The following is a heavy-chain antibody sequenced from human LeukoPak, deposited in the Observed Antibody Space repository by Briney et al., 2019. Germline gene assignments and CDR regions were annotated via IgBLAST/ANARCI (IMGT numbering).Heavy chain of an antibody. CDR1: GYTFTSFG. CDR2: FGAYNGDT. Sequence: GASVKVSCKPSGYTFTSFGISWVRQAPGQGHERVGWFGAYNGDTSYAQKFQGRVTMTTDTSTSTAYMDLRSLRSDDTAVYYCTRDHCRGDNCPSFDYWGQGTLVTVSS. V-gene: IGHV1-18*04. CDR3: TRDHCRGDNCPSFDY. J-gene: IGHJ4*02. D-gene: IGHD2-15*01.